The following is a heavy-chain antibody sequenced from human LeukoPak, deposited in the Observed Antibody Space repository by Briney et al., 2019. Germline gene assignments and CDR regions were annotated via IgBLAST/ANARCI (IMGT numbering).Heavy chain of an antibody. CDR1: GFTFSSYE. Sequence: GGSLRLSCAASGFTFSSYEMNWVRQAPGKGLEWVSYISSSGSTIYYADSVKGRFTISRDNAKNSLYLQMNSLRAEDTAVYYCARAGRVGYYYGSGTFSWFDPRGQGTLVTVSS. CDR2: ISSSGSTI. J-gene: IGHJ5*02. D-gene: IGHD3-10*01. V-gene: IGHV3-48*03. CDR3: ARAGRVGYYYGSGTFSWFDP.